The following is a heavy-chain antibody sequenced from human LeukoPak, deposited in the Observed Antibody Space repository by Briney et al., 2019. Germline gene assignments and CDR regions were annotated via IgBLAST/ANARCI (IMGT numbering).Heavy chain of an antibody. V-gene: IGHV1-69*01. Sequence: SVKVSCKASGGTFSSYAISWVRQAPGQGLEWMGGIIPIFGTANYAQEFQGRVTITADESTSTAYMELSSLRSEDTAVYYCASSEKVVAATPWYNWFDPWGQGTLVTVSS. J-gene: IGHJ5*02. D-gene: IGHD2-15*01. CDR3: ASSEKVVAATPWYNWFDP. CDR2: IIPIFGTA. CDR1: GGTFSSYA.